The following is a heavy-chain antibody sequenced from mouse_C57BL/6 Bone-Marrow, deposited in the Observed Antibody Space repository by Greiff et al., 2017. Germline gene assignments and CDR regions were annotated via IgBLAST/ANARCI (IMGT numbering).Heavy chain of an antibody. V-gene: IGHV2-2*01. CDR2: IWSGGST. D-gene: IGHD1-1*01. CDR1: GFSLTSYG. Sequence: VQLKESGPGLVQPSQSLSITCTVSGFSLTSYGVHWVRQSPGKGLAWLGVIWSGGSTDYNAAFISRLSISKDNSKSQVFFKMNSLQADDTAIDYCARMNYYGDYAMDYWGQGTSVTVSS. CDR3: ARMNYYGDYAMDY. J-gene: IGHJ4*01.